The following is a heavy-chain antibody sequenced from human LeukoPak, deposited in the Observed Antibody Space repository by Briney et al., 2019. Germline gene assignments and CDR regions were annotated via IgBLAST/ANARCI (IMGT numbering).Heavy chain of an antibody. Sequence: GGSLRLSCAASEFDFSSHAMTWVRQAPGKGLEWVSAISISGSKTYYADSVKGRFTISRDNSKNTLYLQMNSLRAEDTAVYYCARGYCSGRSCYMWYSDYWGQGTLVTVSS. J-gene: IGHJ4*02. D-gene: IGHD2-15*01. CDR3: ARGYCSGRSCYMWYSDY. CDR1: EFDFSSHA. V-gene: IGHV3-23*01. CDR2: ISISGSKT.